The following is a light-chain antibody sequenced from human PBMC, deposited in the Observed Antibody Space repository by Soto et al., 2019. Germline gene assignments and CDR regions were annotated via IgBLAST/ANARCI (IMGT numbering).Light chain of an antibody. J-gene: IGLJ3*02. CDR1: SSDVGSYNL. CDR3: CSYAGSFTWV. V-gene: IGLV2-23*01. Sequence: QSALTQPASVSGSPGQSITISCTGTSSDVGSYNLVSWYQQHPGKAPKLMIYEGSKRPSGVSNRFSGSKSGNTASLTISGLQAEDEADYYCCSYAGSFTWVFGGGIKLTVL. CDR2: EGS.